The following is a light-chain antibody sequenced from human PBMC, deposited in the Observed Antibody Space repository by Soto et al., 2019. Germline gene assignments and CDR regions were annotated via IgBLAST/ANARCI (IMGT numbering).Light chain of an antibody. CDR3: QQYYIWPWT. Sequence: DIVMTQSPDSLAVSLGERATINCKSSQSLLYSPSFKSYLAWYQRKPGQAPRLLIHGASIRASGIPARFSGSGSGTDFTLTISSLQTEDVAVYYCQQYYIWPWTFGQGTKVDIK. CDR2: GAS. J-gene: IGKJ1*01. V-gene: IGKV4-1*01. CDR1: QSLLYSPSFKSY.